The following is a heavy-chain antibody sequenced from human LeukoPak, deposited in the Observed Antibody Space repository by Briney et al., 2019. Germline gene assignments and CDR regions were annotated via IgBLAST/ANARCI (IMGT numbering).Heavy chain of an antibody. J-gene: IGHJ6*03. Sequence: KPSETLSLTCSVSGGSISSYYWSWIRQPPGKGLEWIGYIYYSGSTNYNPSLRSRVTISVDTSKNQFSLKLSSVTAADTAVYCCARTTEGYCHGVSCYDYYYYMDVWGKGTTVTVSS. V-gene: IGHV4-59*01. CDR2: IYYSGST. CDR3: ARTTEGYCHGVSCYDYYYYMDV. CDR1: GGSISSYY. D-gene: IGHD2-15*01.